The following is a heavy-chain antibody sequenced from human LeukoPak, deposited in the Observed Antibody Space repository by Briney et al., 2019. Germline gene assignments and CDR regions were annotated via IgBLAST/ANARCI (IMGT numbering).Heavy chain of an antibody. CDR1: GFSFSSNW. CDR2: IKQDGSQK. D-gene: IGHD1-1*01. J-gene: IGHJ5*02. Sequence: GGSLRLSRAAPGFSFSSNWMGWVRQAPGKGLEWVAHIKQDGSQKYYLDSVKGRFTISRDNAKNSLYLQMNSLRVEDTAVYYCARLGLEVGGPNWFDPWGQGTLVTVSS. CDR3: ARLGLEVGGPNWFDP. V-gene: IGHV3-7*01.